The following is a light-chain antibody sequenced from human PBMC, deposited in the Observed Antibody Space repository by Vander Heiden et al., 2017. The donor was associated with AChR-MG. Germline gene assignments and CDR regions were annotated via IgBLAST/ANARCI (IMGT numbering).Light chain of an antibody. V-gene: IGLV2-14*01. J-gene: IGLJ2*01. CDR2: EVS. CDR1: SRDIGGSNY. Sequence: QSALTQPPSVSGPPAQSLTIPCTETSRDIGGSNYVAWYQQHPGKAPKLMIYEVSNRPSGISNRFSGSKSGNTASRTISGLQAEDEADYYCSAFTSSGTLGLFGGGTKLTVL. CDR3: SAFTSSGTLGL.